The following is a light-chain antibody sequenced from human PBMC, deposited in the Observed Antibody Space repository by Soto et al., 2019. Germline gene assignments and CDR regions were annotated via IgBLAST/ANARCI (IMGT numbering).Light chain of an antibody. J-gene: IGKJ4*01. Sequence: EIVMTQSPATLSLSPGERATLSCRASESVNSNLAWYQQKPGQAPRLLIFAASTRATGIPARFSSSGSGTEFTLTISSLQSEDFAVYYCQQYNKWPLTFGGGTKVEIK. CDR2: AAS. CDR1: ESVNSN. CDR3: QQYNKWPLT. V-gene: IGKV3-15*01.